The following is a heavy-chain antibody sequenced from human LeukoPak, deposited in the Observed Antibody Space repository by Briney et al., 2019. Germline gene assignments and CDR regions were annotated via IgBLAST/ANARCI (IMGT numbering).Heavy chain of an antibody. CDR3: XRDVGPLLGAFDI. CDR1: GFTFSSYA. J-gene: IGHJ3*02. Sequence: GGSLRLSCAASGFTFSSYAMHWVRQAPGKGLEYVSAISSNGGSTYYANSVEGRFTISRDNSKNTLYLQMGSLRAEDMAVYYCXRDVGPLLGAFDIWGQGTMVTVSS. D-gene: IGHD3-16*01. V-gene: IGHV3-64*01. CDR2: ISSNGGST.